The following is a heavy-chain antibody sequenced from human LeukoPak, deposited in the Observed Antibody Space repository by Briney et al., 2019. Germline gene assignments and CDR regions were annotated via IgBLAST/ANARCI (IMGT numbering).Heavy chain of an antibody. Sequence: PVASVKVSCKASGYTFTSYGISWVRQAPGQGLEWMGWISAYNGNTNYAQKLQGRVTMTTDTSTSTAYMELRSLRSDDTAVYYCARAHLGIGYSSSTPSENWFDPWGQGTLVTVSS. CDR3: ARAHLGIGYSSSTPSENWFDP. CDR2: ISAYNGNT. D-gene: IGHD6-13*01. V-gene: IGHV1-18*01. J-gene: IGHJ5*02. CDR1: GYTFTSYG.